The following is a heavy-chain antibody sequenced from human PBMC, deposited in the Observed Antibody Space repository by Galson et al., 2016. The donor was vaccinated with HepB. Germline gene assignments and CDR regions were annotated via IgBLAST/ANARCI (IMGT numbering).Heavy chain of an antibody. CDR2: ISWNSGSI. V-gene: IGHV3-9*01. J-gene: IGHJ6*04. D-gene: IGHD4-17*01. CDR1: GFSFYDYA. CDR3: ARGDYGAYSPFGMDV. Sequence: SLRLSCAASGFSFYDYAMHWVRQPPGKGLEWVSGISWNSGSIGYADSVKGRFTISRDNSKNTVYLQMNSLRAEDTAVYYCARGDYGAYSPFGMDVWGKGTTFTVSS.